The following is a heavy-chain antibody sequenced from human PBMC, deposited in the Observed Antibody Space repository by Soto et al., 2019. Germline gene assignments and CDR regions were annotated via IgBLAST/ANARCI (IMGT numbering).Heavy chain of an antibody. CDR2: ISSSSSTI. V-gene: IGHV3-48*02. D-gene: IGHD6-19*01. CDR1: GFTFSSYS. J-gene: IGHJ4*02. Sequence: EVQLVESGGGLVQPGGSLRLSCAASGFTFSSYSMNWVRQAPGKGLEWVSYISSSSSTIYYADSVKGRFTISRDNAKNSLYLQMNSLRDEDTAVYYCAREKSHSSGFFVRARGLDYWGQGTLVTVSS. CDR3: AREKSHSSGFFVRARGLDY.